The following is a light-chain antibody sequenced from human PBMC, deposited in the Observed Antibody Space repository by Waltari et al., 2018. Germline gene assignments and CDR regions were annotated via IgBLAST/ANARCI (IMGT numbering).Light chain of an antibody. V-gene: IGKV3-11*01. J-gene: IGKJ2*01. Sequence: IVLTQSPATLSLSPGDRATLSCTASQSISSQLAWYQQRPGQAPRILIYDASNRAAGIPARFSGSGSGTDFSLTISSLEPEDFVGYYCQLRGPGPMYTFGQGTKLEIK. CDR2: DAS. CDR1: QSISSQ. CDR3: QLRGPGPMYT.